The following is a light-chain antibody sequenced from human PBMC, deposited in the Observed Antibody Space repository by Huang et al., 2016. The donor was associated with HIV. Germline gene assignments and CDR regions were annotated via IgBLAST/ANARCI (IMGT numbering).Light chain of an antibody. V-gene: IGKV3D-20*01. CDR2: DAS. CDR1: QSIRNRY. Sequence: EIVLTQSPATLSLSPGERATLSCRPTQSIRNRYLAWFQQKPGLAPRLLIYDASNRATGIPDRVSGGGSGTDFTLTISRLEPEDFAVYYCQQYGSSSYTFGQGTKLELK. J-gene: IGKJ2*01. CDR3: QQYGSSSYT.